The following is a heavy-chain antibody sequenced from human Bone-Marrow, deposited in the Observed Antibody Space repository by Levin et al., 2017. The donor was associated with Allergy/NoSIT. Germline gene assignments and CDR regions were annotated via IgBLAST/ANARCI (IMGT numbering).Heavy chain of an antibody. CDR3: AKVRRGLDAFDI. CDR1: GFIFTTSA. V-gene: IGHV3-23*01. CDR2: ISGSDDST. J-gene: IGHJ3*02. D-gene: IGHD3/OR15-3a*01. Sequence: SCAASGFIFTTSAMSWVRQAPGKGLGWVSSISGSDDSTYYSDSVKGRLTISRDNSKNTIYLQMNSLRVEDTALYYCAKVRRGLDAFDIWGQGTMVTVCS.